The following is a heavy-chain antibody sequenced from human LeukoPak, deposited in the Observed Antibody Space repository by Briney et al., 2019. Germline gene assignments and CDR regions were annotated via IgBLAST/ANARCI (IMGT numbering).Heavy chain of an antibody. V-gene: IGHV5-51*01. CDR3: ARDWKDPAAFDI. J-gene: IGHJ3*02. Sequence: GESLKISCKASGYTFTNYWIGWVRQLPGKGLEWMAIINPGNSDTRYSPSLQGQVTISADKSINTAYLQWSSLKASATAMYYCARDWKDPAAFDIWGQGTMVTVSS. D-gene: IGHD1-1*01. CDR1: GYTFTNYW. CDR2: INPGNSDT.